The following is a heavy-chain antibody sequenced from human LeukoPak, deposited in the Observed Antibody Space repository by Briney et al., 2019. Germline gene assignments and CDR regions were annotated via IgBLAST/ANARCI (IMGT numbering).Heavy chain of an antibody. D-gene: IGHD2-2*01. V-gene: IGHV4-39*01. J-gene: IGHJ5*02. CDR2: IYYSGST. CDR3: ARRAQSTGNWFDP. Sequence: SETLSLTCAVSGASISRTTYFWGWICQPPGKGLEWIGSIYYSGSTYYNPSLKSRVTISLDMSKNQFSLNLNSVTAADTAVYFCARRAQSTGNWFDPWGQGTLVTVSS. CDR1: GASISRTTYF.